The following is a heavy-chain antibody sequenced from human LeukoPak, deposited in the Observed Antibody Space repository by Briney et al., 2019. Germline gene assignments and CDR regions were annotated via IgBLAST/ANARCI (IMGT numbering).Heavy chain of an antibody. CDR1: GYTFTSYD. J-gene: IGHJ4*02. V-gene: IGHV1-69*13. CDR2: IIPIFGTA. CDR3: ARAIRGYCSSTSCWGHFDY. Sequence: SVKVSCKASGYTFTSYDINWVRQATGQGLEWMGGIIPIFGTANYAQKFQGRVTITADESTSTAYMELSSLRSEDTAVYYCARAIRGYCSSTSCWGHFDYWGQGTLVTVSS. D-gene: IGHD2-2*01.